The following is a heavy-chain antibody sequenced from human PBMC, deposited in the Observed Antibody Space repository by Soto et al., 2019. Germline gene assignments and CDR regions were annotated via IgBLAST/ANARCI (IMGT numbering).Heavy chain of an antibody. CDR3: VRYCRTTKCPFDY. V-gene: IGHV4-30-4*01. Sequence: SETLSLTCTVSGGSISSGGSYWGWIRQPPGKGLEWIGYIYYSGNTYFNPSLKSRVTLSVDTSKNQFSLNLSSVTAADTAVYYCVRYCRTTKCPFDYWGQG. CDR1: GGSISSGGSY. D-gene: IGHD2-2*01. J-gene: IGHJ4*02. CDR2: IYYSGNT.